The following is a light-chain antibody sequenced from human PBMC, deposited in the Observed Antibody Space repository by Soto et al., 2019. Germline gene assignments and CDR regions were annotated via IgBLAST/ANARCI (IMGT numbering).Light chain of an antibody. CDR2: EVS. J-gene: IGLJ3*02. V-gene: IGLV2-14*01. CDR1: SSDIGGYKY. Sequence: QSALTQPASVSGSPGQSITISCTGTSSDIGGYKYVSWYQQHPGKAPKLTIFEVSNRPSGVSDRFSGSNSGDTASLTISGLQAEDEADYYCTSYSRYSVLVFGGGTKVTVL. CDR3: TSYSRYSVLV.